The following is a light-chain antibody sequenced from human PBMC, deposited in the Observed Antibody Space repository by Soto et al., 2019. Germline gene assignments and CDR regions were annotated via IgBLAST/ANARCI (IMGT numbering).Light chain of an antibody. Sequence: QSVLTQPPSASGTPWQRVTISCSGSSSNIGSNTVNWYQQLPGTAPKLLIYSNNQRPSGVPDRFSGSKSGASASLAISGLQSEDEADYYCAAWDDSLNGLFGGGTKVPVL. CDR3: AAWDDSLNGL. CDR1: SSNIGSNT. J-gene: IGLJ2*01. CDR2: SNN. V-gene: IGLV1-44*01.